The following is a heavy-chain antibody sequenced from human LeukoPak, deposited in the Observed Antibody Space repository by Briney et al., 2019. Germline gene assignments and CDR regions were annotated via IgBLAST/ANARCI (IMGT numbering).Heavy chain of an antibody. CDR2: IKSKTDGGTT. J-gene: IGHJ4*02. V-gene: IGHV3-15*01. CDR1: GFTFSNAW. CDR3: TATEKSGYSFDY. D-gene: IGHD3-22*01. Sequence: GGSLRFSCAASGFTFSNAWMSWVRQAQGKGLEWFGRIKSKTDGGTTDYAAPVKGRFTISRDDSKNTLYLQMNSLKTEDTAVYYCTATEKSGYSFDYWGQGTLVTVSS.